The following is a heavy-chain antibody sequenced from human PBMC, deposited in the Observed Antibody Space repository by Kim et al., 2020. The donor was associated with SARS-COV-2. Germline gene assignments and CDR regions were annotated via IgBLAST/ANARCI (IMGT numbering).Heavy chain of an antibody. Sequence: GGSLRLSCTASGFSFSSYAMSWVRQAPGKGLECVSTISGNGRNKYYADSVKGRFTLSRDNSKYTLDMEMNNVGAEDTAVYYCAKDLTGYSSCSTDFLGQG. V-gene: IGHV3-23*01. D-gene: IGHD6-19*01. J-gene: IGHJ4*02. CDR1: GFSFSSYA. CDR3: AKDLTGYSSCSTDF. CDR2: ISGNGRNK.